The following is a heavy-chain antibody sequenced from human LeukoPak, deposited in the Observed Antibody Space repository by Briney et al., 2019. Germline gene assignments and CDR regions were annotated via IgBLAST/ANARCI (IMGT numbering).Heavy chain of an antibody. Sequence: PGGSLRLSCAASGFTFSSYAMSWVRQAPGKGLEWVSAISDSGTSTYYPDSVKGRFTISRDNSKNTVYLQMNSLRAEDTAVYYCAKGVSGYGSGRPFDYWGQGTLVTVSS. V-gene: IGHV3-23*01. CDR2: ISDSGTST. J-gene: IGHJ4*02. CDR3: AKGVSGYGSGRPFDY. D-gene: IGHD3-10*01. CDR1: GFTFSSYA.